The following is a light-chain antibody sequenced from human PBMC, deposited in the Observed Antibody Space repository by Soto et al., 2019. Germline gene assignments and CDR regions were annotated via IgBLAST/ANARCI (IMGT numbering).Light chain of an antibody. Sequence: DIVLTQSPGTLSLSPGERATLSCRASQTINDNFLAWYQQKPGQSPRLLISGASIRAPGIPDRFSGSGSETDVTLTISRLEPEDFAFYYCQQYANSPEISFGPGTKVDIK. CDR2: GAS. CDR1: QTINDNF. J-gene: IGKJ3*01. V-gene: IGKV3-20*01. CDR3: QQYANSPEIS.